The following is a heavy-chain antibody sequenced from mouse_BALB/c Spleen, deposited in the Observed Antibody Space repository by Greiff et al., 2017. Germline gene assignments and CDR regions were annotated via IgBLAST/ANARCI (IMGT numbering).Heavy chain of an antibody. V-gene: IGHV1S81*02. D-gene: IGHD2-13*01. CDR2: INPSNGGT. CDR3: TREGRDAMDY. CDR1: GYTFTSYY. J-gene: IGHJ4*01. Sequence: QVQLQQPGAELVKPGASVKLSCKASGYTFTSYYMYWVKQRPGQGLEWIGGINPSNGGTNFNEKFKSKATLPVDKSSSTAYMQLSSLTSEDSAVYYCTREGRDAMDYWGQGTSVTVSS.